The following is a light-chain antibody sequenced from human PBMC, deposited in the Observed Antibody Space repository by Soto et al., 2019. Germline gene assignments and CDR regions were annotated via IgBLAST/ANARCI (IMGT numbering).Light chain of an antibody. CDR3: CSYAGGLTYV. CDR2: DVS. Sequence: QSVLTQPRSVSGSPGQSVTISCTGTSNDVGASKYVSWYQQHPGNAPKLIIFDVSRRPSEVPGRFSGSKSGNTASLTISGLQADDEADYYCCSYAGGLTYVFGTGTKVTVL. CDR1: SNDVGASKY. J-gene: IGLJ1*01. V-gene: IGLV2-11*01.